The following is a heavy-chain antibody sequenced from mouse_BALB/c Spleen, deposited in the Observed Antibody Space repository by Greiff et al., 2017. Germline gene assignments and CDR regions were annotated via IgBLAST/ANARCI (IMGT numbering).Heavy chain of an antibody. D-gene: IGHD4-1*01. CDR2: ISSGGSYT. CDR3: AREGNCEGGAMDY. V-gene: IGHV5-9-4*01. CDR1: GFTFSSYA. J-gene: IGHJ4*01. Sequence: EVQVVESGGGLVKPGGSLKLSCAASGFTFSSYAMSWVRQSPEKRLEWVAEISSGGSYTYYPDTVTGRVTVSRDNAKNTLYLEMISLRSAATAMYYCAREGNCEGGAMDYWGQGTSVTVSS.